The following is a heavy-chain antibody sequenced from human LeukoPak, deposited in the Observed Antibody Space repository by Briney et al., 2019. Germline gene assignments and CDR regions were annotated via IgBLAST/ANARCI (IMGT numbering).Heavy chain of an antibody. CDR2: ISSSGRTF. CDR1: GFTFSDYY. Sequence: TGGSLRLSCAASGFTFSDYYMSWIRQAPGKGLEWVSYISSSGRTFYYADSVKGRFTISRDNGKNSLYLQMNSLRVEDTAVYYCARDSRGSSWFFDYWGQGALVTVSS. D-gene: IGHD6-13*01. CDR3: ARDSRGSSWFFDY. J-gene: IGHJ4*02. V-gene: IGHV3-11*04.